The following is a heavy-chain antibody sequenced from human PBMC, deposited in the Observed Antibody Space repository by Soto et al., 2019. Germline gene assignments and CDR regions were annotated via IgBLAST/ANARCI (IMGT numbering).Heavy chain of an antibody. D-gene: IGHD4-17*01. J-gene: IGHJ3*02. Sequence: QVQLVQSGAEVKKPGSSVKVSCKASGGTFSSYAISWVQQAPGQGLEWMGGIIPIFGTANYAQKFQGRVTITADESTSTAYMELSSLRSEDTAVYYCARDRRDYGDFLGAFDIWGQGTMVTVSS. CDR3: ARDRRDYGDFLGAFDI. CDR1: GGTFSSYA. CDR2: IIPIFGTA. V-gene: IGHV1-69*01.